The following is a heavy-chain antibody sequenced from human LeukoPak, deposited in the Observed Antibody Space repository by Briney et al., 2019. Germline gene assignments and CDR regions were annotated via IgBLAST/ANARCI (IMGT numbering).Heavy chain of an antibody. J-gene: IGHJ3*01. V-gene: IGHV4-59*08. Sequence: SETLSLTCTVSGGSISSYYWSWIRQPPGKGLEWIGYIYYSGSTNYNPSLKSRVTISVDTSKNQFPLKLSPVPAADPAVYYRARAERVVAGANGSFDYWGQGTMVTVSS. D-gene: IGHD2-15*01. CDR3: ARAERVVAGANGSFDY. CDR2: IYYSGST. CDR1: GGSISSYY.